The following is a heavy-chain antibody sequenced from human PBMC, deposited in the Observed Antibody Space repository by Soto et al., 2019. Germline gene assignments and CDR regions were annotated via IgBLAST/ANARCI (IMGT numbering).Heavy chain of an antibody. V-gene: IGHV1-8*01. D-gene: IGHD3-3*01. CDR1: GYTFTSYD. CDR2: MNPNSGNT. CDR3: ARGRLLNYDFWSGLTQGGYYMDV. Sequence: QVQLVQSGAEVKKPGASVKVSCKASGYTFTSYDINWVRQATGQGLEWMGWMNPNSGNTGYAQKFQGRVTMTRNTSISTAYMELSSLRSEDTAVYYCARGRLLNYDFWSGLTQGGYYMDVWGKGTTVTVSS. J-gene: IGHJ6*03.